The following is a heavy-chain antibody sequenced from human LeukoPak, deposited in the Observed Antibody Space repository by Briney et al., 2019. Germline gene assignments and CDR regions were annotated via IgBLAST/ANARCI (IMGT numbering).Heavy chain of an antibody. V-gene: IGHV5-51*01. CDR2: VHAGDSDT. CDR1: GHSFTNYW. CDR3: ARSSVGDFPYNNWFDP. J-gene: IGHJ5*02. Sequence: GESLKISCKGSGHSFTNYWIGWVRQLPGKGLEWMGIVHAGDSDTRYSPSFQGQVTISADKSISTAYLQWSSLKASDTAIYYCARSSVGDFPYNNWFDPWGQGTLVTVSS. D-gene: IGHD3-10*01.